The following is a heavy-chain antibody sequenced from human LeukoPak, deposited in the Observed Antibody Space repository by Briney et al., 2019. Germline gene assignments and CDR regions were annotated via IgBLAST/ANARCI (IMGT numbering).Heavy chain of an antibody. V-gene: IGHV3-74*01. CDR3: TRNYWGSLDY. CDR1: RFTLSSYW. CDR2: INSDGSST. D-gene: IGHD7-27*01. Sequence: GGSLRLSCAASRFTLSSYWMHWVRQAPGKGLVWVSRINSDGSSTTYADSVKGRFTISRDNAKNTLYLQMNSLRAEDTAVYYCTRNYWGSLDYWGQGTLVTVSS. J-gene: IGHJ4*02.